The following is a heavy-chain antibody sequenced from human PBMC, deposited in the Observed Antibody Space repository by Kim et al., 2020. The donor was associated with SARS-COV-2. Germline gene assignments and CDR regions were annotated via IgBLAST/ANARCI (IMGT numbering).Heavy chain of an antibody. CDR3: ARVGYDYVWGSYREYYYYYCMDV. CDR2: MSSSSSYT. CDR1: GFTFSDYY. J-gene: IGHJ6*02. D-gene: IGHD3-16*02. V-gene: IGHV3-11*05. Sequence: GGSLRLSCAASGFTFSDYYMSWIRQAPGKGLEWVSYMSSSSSYTNYAYSVKGRFTISRDNAKNSLYLQMNSLRAEDTAVYYCARVGYDYVWGSYREYYYYYCMDVWGQGTTVTVSS.